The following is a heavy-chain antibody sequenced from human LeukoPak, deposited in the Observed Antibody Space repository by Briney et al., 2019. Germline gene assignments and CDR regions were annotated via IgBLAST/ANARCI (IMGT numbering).Heavy chain of an antibody. Sequence: GGSLRLSCAASGFTFSSYAMSWVRQAPGKGLEWVSAISGSGGSTYYVDSVKGRFTISRDNSKNTLYLQMNSLRAEDTAVYYCAKDGWELLAFDYWGQGTLVTVSS. CDR2: ISGSGGST. D-gene: IGHD1-26*01. CDR1: GFTFSSYA. CDR3: AKDGWELLAFDY. V-gene: IGHV3-23*01. J-gene: IGHJ4*02.